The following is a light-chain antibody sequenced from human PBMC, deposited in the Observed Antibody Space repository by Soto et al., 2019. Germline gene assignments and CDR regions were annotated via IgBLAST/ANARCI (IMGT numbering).Light chain of an antibody. J-gene: IGKJ4*01. CDR1: QSISNN. CDR2: GAS. Sequence: EIVMTQSPATLSVSPGERATLSCRASQSISNNLAWYQQKPGQAPRLLMYGASTRATGVPARFSGSASGTEFTLTVSSLQSEDFAVYYRHQYNNWPRTTFGGGTKVEIK. CDR3: HQYNNWPRTT. V-gene: IGKV3-15*01.